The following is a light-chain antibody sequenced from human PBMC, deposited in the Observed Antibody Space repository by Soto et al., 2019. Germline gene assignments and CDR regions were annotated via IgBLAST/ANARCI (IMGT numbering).Light chain of an antibody. CDR2: RNN. CDR3: AAWDDSLSGPWV. CDR1: SSNIGSNY. V-gene: IGLV1-47*01. J-gene: IGLJ3*02. Sequence: QSVLTQPPSASGTPGQRVTISCSGSSSNIGSNYVYWYQQLPGTAPKLLIYRNNQRPSGVPDRFSGSKSGTSASLGISGLRSEDEADYYCAAWDDSLSGPWVFGGGTKLTVL.